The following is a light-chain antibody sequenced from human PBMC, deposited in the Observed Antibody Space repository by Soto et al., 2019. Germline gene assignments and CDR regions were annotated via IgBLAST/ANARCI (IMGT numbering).Light chain of an antibody. V-gene: IGKV3-20*01. CDR1: QSVRSDY. J-gene: IGKJ2*01. Sequence: EIVLTQSPGTLSLSPGERATLSCRASQSVRSDYLAWYQQKPGQAPRLLIYGASTRATGVPDRFSGSGSGTEFTLSISNLQSEDSAVYYCQQYESWPPLFTFGQGTKVDIK. CDR3: QQYESWPPLFT. CDR2: GAS.